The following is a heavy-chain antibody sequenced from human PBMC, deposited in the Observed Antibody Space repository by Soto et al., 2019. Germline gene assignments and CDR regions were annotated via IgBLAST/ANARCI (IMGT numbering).Heavy chain of an antibody. Sequence: ASVKVSCKASGYTFTSYDINWVRQATGQGLEWMGWMNPNSGNTGYAQKFQGRVTMTRNTSISTAYMELSSLRSEDTAVYYCASSDSYYYGPMGFDPWGQGTLVTVS. CDR3: ASSDSYYYGPMGFDP. CDR2: MNPNSGNT. D-gene: IGHD3-10*01. CDR1: GYTFTSYD. V-gene: IGHV1-8*01. J-gene: IGHJ5*02.